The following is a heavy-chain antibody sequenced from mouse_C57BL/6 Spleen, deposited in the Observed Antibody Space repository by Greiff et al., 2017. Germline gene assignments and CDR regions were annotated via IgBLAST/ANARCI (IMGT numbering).Heavy chain of an antibody. Sequence: QVQLKQSGAELVRPGASVTLSCKASGYTFTDYEMHWVKQTPVHGLEWIGAIDPETGGTAYNQKFKGKAILTADKSSSTAYMELRSLTSEDSAVYYCTSYYSKGAWFAYGGQGTLVTVSA. V-gene: IGHV1-15*01. J-gene: IGHJ3*01. D-gene: IGHD2-5*01. CDR1: GYTFTDYE. CDR3: TSYYSKGAWFAY. CDR2: IDPETGGT.